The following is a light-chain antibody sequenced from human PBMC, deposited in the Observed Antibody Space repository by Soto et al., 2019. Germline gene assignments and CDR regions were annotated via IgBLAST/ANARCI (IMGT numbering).Light chain of an antibody. V-gene: IGLV1-40*01. CDR1: TSNIGAPYD. CDR3: CSYAGTYNYV. J-gene: IGLJ1*01. CDR2: GDN. Sequence: QSVLTQPPSVSGAPGQRVSISCTGSTSNIGAPYDVHWYQHLPGTAPKLLIYGDNNRPSGVPDRFSGSKSGNTASLTISGLQAEDEADYYCCSYAGTYNYVFGTGTKVTVL.